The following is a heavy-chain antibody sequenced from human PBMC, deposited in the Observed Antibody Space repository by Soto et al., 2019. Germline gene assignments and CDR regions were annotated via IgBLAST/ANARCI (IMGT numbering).Heavy chain of an antibody. CDR3: AKDIRGGSWYAWTYDVFEF. D-gene: IGHD6-13*01. Sequence: PGGSLRLSCAASGFTFDDYAMHWVRQAPGKGLEWVSGISWNSGSIGYADSVKGRFTISRDNAKNSLYLQMNSLRAEDTALYYCAKDIRGGSWYAWTYDVFEFWSQGSMVT. CDR1: GFTFDDYA. CDR2: ISWNSGSI. J-gene: IGHJ3*01. V-gene: IGHV3-9*01.